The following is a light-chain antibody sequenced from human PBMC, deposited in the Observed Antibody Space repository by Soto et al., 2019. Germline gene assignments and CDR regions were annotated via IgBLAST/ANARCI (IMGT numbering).Light chain of an antibody. CDR1: SSDVGGYNY. Sequence: QSVLTQPPSASGSPGQSVTISCTGTSSDVGGYNYVSWYQQHPGKAPKLMIYEVSKRPSGVPVRFSGSKSGNTASLTVSGLQAEDEADYYCSSYAGSNNSLDVLGTGTKVTV. CDR3: SSYAGSNNSLDV. J-gene: IGLJ1*01. CDR2: EVS. V-gene: IGLV2-8*01.